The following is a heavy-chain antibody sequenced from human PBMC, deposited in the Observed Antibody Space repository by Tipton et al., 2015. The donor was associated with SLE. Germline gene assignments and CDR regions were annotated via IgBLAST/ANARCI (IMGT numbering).Heavy chain of an antibody. CDR1: GGSMSSGDYS. CDR2: IYHSGST. D-gene: IGHD3-22*01. Sequence: TLSLTCAVSGGSMSSGDYSWSWIRQPPGKGLEWIGNIYHSGSTYYNPSLKSRVTISVDRSKNQFSLKLSSVTAADTAVYYCARGGYYYHSGGDFDLWGRGTLVTVSS. CDR3: ARGGYYYHSGGDFDL. V-gene: IGHV4-30-2*01. J-gene: IGHJ2*01.